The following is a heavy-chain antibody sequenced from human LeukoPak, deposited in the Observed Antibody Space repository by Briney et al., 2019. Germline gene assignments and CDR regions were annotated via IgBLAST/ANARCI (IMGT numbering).Heavy chain of an antibody. CDR1: GFTFSSYS. CDR3: ARVGYAVLHYFDY. V-gene: IGHV3-21*01. D-gene: IGHD5-12*01. Sequence: GGSLRLYCAASGFTFSSYSMNWGRQAPGKGLEWVSSISSSSSYIYYADSVKGRFTISRDNAKNSLYLQMNSLRAEDTAVYYCARVGYAVLHYFDYWGQGTLVTVSS. J-gene: IGHJ4*02. CDR2: ISSSSSYI.